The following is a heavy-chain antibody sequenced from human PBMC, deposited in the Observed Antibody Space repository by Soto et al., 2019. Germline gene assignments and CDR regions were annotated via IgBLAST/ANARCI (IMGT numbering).Heavy chain of an antibody. Sequence: PGESLKIPCEGLGYSFTNYWIAWVRQMPGKGLEWMGMIYPGDSDIKYNPSFQGQVTMSIDKSINTAYLQLSSLKAADTAIYYCARHSLEVPTTLSGDWGQGTQVTVSS. D-gene: IGHD1-1*01. J-gene: IGHJ4*02. CDR3: ARHSLEVPTTLSGD. CDR2: IYPGDSDI. V-gene: IGHV5-51*01. CDR1: GYSFTNYW.